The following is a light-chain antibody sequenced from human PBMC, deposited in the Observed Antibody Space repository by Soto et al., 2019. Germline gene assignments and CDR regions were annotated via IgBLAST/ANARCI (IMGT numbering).Light chain of an antibody. CDR3: QHYNSYSEA. Sequence: DIQMTQSPSSLSASVGDRVTITCWASQTINRHLNWYQQKPGKAPNLLIYTASSLQSGVTSRFSGSGSGTDFTLTISSLQPDDFANYYCQHYNSYSEAVGPGTQVEIK. J-gene: IGKJ1*01. CDR1: QTINRH. CDR2: TAS. V-gene: IGKV1-39*01.